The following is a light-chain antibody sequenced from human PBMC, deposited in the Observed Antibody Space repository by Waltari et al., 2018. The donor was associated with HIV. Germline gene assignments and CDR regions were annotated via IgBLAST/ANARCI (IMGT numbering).Light chain of an antibody. J-gene: IGLJ3*02. Sequence: SSVLTQPPSVSVDPGETARITCGGTNIGSQSVQWYQQKPGQAPVLVIYDDNDRPSGIPERFSGSSSGNTATLTISRVEAGDEADYYCQVWDTTTDQWVFGGGTELAVL. V-gene: IGLV3-21*04. CDR1: NIGSQS. CDR2: DDN. CDR3: QVWDTTTDQWV.